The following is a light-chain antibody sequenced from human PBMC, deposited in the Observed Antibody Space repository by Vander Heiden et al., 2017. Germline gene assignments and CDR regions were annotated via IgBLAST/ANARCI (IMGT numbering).Light chain of an antibody. J-gene: IGKJ2*01. Sequence: AIYLTQSPSSLSASVGDRVTITCRASQAISNAFAWYQQKPGKAPKLLIYDASSLESGVPSRFSGSGSGTDFTLTISSLQPEDFASYYCQHFNTYLQYTFGQGTKLEIK. CDR2: DAS. CDR1: QAISNA. V-gene: IGKV1-13*02. CDR3: QHFNTYLQYT.